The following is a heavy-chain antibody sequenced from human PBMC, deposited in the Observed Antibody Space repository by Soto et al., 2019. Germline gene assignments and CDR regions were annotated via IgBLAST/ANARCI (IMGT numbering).Heavy chain of an antibody. Sequence: QVQLQQWGAGLLKPSETLSLTCAVYGGSFSGYYWSWIRQPPGKGLECIGEINHSGSTNYNPSLTISVTISVDKAKNQFALTLSSVTAADTAVYYWARGQQEDGIVVVVAATSGCFDPWGQGTLVTVSS. CDR1: GGSFSGYY. CDR3: ARGQQEDGIVVVVAATSGCFDP. J-gene: IGHJ5*02. V-gene: IGHV4-34*01. CDR2: INHSGST. D-gene: IGHD2-15*01.